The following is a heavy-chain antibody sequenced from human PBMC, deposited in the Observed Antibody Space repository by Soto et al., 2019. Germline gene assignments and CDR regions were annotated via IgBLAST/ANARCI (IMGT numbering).Heavy chain of an antibody. CDR3: AKRHIVLMVYATWFDY. V-gene: IGHV3-23*01. CDR2: ISGSGGST. J-gene: IGHJ4*02. D-gene: IGHD2-8*01. Sequence: VGSLRLSCAASGFTFSSYAMSWVRQAPGKGLEWVSAISGSGGSTYYADSVRGRFTISRDNSKNTLYLQMNSLRAEDTAVYYCAKRHIVLMVYATWFDYWGQGTLVTVSS. CDR1: GFTFSSYA.